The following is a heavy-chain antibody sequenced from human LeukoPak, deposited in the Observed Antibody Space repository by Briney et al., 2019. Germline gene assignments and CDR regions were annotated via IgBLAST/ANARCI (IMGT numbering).Heavy chain of an antibody. D-gene: IGHD2-21*01. CDR2: IHYSGRT. V-gene: IGHV4-39*01. CDR3: ARRDSPSMFDY. Sequence: PSETLSLTCPVSGGSISSSDQYWGWIRQPPGKGLEWIGSIHYSGRTSYNPSLKSRVTISIDASKNQFSLRLNSVTAADAAVYYCARRDSPSMFDYWGQGTLVTVSS. J-gene: IGHJ4*02. CDR1: GGSISSSDQY.